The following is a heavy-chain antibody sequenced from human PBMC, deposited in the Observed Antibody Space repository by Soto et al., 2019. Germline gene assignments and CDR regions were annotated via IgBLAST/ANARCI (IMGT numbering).Heavy chain of an antibody. CDR3: ARGGYCSGGSCYEVGAFDI. CDR1: GFTFSSYG. J-gene: IGHJ3*02. CDR2: IWHDGSNK. D-gene: IGHD2-15*01. V-gene: IGHV3-33*01. Sequence: QVQLVESGGGVVQPGRSLRLSCAASGFTFSSYGMHWVRQAPGMGLEWVAVIWHDGSNKYYADSVKGRFTISRDNSKNTLYLQMNSLRAEDTAVYYCARGGYCSGGSCYEVGAFDIWGQGTMVTVSS.